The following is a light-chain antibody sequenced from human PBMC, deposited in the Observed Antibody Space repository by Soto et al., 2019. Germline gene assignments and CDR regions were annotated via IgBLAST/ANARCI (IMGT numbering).Light chain of an antibody. Sequence: DIQMTQSPSSLSASVGDRVTISCRPSQGISNSLAWYQQRPGKVPKLLIHGASTLQSGVPSRFSGSGPGTDFTLTISSLQPEDAATYYCQKYDSVPTFGPGTKVEIK. CDR1: QGISNS. V-gene: IGKV1-27*01. CDR3: QKYDSVPT. J-gene: IGKJ1*01. CDR2: GAS.